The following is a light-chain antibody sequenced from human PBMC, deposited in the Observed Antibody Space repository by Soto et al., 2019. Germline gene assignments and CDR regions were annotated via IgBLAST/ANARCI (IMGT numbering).Light chain of an antibody. V-gene: IGKV3-20*01. CDR1: QSVSSSY. J-gene: IGKJ1*01. CDR3: QQYGSSPGT. CDR2: GAS. Sequence: EIVLTQSPGTLSLSPGERATLSCRASQSVSSSYLAWYQQKPGQAPGLLIYGASIRATGIPDRFSGSGSGTDFTLTISRLEPEDFAVYYCQQYGSSPGTFGQGTKVEIK.